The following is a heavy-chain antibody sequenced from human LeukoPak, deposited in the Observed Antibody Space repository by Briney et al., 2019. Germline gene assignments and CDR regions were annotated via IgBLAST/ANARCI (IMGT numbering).Heavy chain of an antibody. D-gene: IGHD3-22*01. Sequence: GGSLRLSCAASGFTFSSYGMHWVRQAPGKGLEWVAVIWYDGSNKYYADSVKGRFTISRDNSKNTLYLQMNSLRAEDTAVYYCARLGDSSGYYLKYYFDYWGQGTLVTVSS. CDR3: ARLGDSSGYYLKYYFDY. J-gene: IGHJ4*02. CDR2: IWYDGSNK. V-gene: IGHV3-33*01. CDR1: GFTFSSYG.